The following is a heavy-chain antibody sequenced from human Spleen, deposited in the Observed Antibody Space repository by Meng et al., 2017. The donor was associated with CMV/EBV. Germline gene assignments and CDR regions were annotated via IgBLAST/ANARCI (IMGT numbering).Heavy chain of an antibody. CDR3: ARQWDYGYNSLDY. CDR2: ISSSGSTI. Sequence: LSLTCAASGFTFSSYEMNWVRQAPGKGLEWVSYISSSGSTIYYADSVKGRFTISRENAKNSFSLQMNSLRVGDTAVYYCARQWDYGYNSLDYWGQGTLVTVSS. V-gene: IGHV3-48*03. CDR1: GFTFSSYE. J-gene: IGHJ4*02. D-gene: IGHD3-16*01.